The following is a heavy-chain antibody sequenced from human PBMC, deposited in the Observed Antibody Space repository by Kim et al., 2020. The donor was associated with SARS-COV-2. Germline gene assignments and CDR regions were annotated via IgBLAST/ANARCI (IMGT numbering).Heavy chain of an antibody. V-gene: IGHV4-4*02. Sequence: SETLSLTCAVSGGSISSSNWWSWVRQPPGKGLEWIGEIYHSGSTNYNPSLKSRVTISVDKSKNQFSLKLSSVTAADTAVYYCARRVGATTYYYYGMDVWGPGTPVTVSS. CDR3: ARRVGATTYYYYGMDV. CDR2: IYHSGST. J-gene: IGHJ6*01. D-gene: IGHD1-26*01. CDR1: GGSISSSNW.